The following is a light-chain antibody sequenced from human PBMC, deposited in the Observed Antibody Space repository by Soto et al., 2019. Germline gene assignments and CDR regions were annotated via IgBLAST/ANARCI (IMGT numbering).Light chain of an antibody. CDR3: NSFTTTNTYV. Sequence: QSALTQPASVSGSPGQSITISCTGASSDVGGFDHVSWYQQHPCKVSRLLIYDVSSRPSGVSDRFSGSKSGNTASLTISGLQAEDEADYYCNSFTTTNTYVFGTGTKVTVL. CDR2: DVS. CDR1: SSDVGGFDH. J-gene: IGLJ1*01. V-gene: IGLV2-14*03.